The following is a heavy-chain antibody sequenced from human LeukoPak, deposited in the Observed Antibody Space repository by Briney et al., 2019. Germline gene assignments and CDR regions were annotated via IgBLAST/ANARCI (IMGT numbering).Heavy chain of an antibody. D-gene: IGHD3-10*01. V-gene: IGHV3-7*03. J-gene: IGHJ4*02. CDR3: ARDSLIQYGSGSYWGFDY. CDR2: IKTDGSDK. Sequence: GGSLRHSCAASGFIFSNYWMSWVRQAPGKGPEWVGDIKTDGSDKYYVGSVKGRFTISRDNAKNSLYLQMNSLRAEDTAVYYCARDSLIQYGSGSYWGFDYWGQGILVTVSS. CDR1: GFIFSNYW.